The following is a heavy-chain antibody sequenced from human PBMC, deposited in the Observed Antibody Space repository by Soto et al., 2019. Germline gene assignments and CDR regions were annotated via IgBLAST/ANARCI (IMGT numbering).Heavy chain of an antibody. CDR2: IYTDGTT. CDR1: GDSISDYFY. V-gene: IGHV4-4*07. CDR3: AREVRGGFTGIFDQ. J-gene: IGHJ4*02. D-gene: IGHD2-15*01. Sequence: SETLSLTCTVSGDSISDYFYWSWIRQPAGKGLEWIGRIYTDGTTKYNPSLKSRVTLSLDKSKNQFSLRLSSVTAADTAVYYFAREVRGGFTGIFDQWGRGSRVTVS.